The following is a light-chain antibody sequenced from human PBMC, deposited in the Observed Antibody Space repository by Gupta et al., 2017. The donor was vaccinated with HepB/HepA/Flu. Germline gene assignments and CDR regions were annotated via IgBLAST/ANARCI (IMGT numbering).Light chain of an antibody. CDR2: GSR. Sequence: QAVLTHPPSVSGVPGQRATISCTGSRSNIGAGYDVNWYQHLPGTAPKLLMYGSRNRPSGVPDRFSGSKSGTSASLAITGLQAEDEGDYYCQSYDSSLSGSGVFGGGTRLTVL. CDR1: RSNIGAGYD. V-gene: IGLV1-40*01. CDR3: QSYDSSLSGSGV. J-gene: IGLJ2*01.